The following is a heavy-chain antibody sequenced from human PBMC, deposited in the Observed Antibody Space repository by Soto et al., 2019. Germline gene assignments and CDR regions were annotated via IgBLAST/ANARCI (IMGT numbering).Heavy chain of an antibody. J-gene: IGHJ4*02. V-gene: IGHV4-4*02. CDR1: GDSISSPNW. CDR3: AREGFDHRPDY. CDR2: MFASGSS. Sequence: QVQLQESGPGLVKPSETLSLTCAVSGDSISSPNWWSWYRQSPGKGLELIGGMFASGSSNYNPSLDGRVTISLDTSKNQFSLKLTSLTAADTAIYYCAREGFDHRPDYWGQGIPVSVSS.